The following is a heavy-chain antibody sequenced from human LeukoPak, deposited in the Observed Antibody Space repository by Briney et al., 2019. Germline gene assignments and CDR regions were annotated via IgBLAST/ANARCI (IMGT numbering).Heavy chain of an antibody. J-gene: IGHJ6*02. CDR2: IYHSGST. CDR3: ATYSGYDWGGYYYYGRDV. V-gene: IGHV4-30-2*01. Sequence: SETLSLTCAVSGGSISSGGYSWSWIRQPPGQGLEWIGYIYHSGSTYYNPSLKSRVTISVDRSKNQFSLKLSSVTAADTAVYYGATYSGYDWGGYYYYGRDVWGQGTTVTVSS. CDR1: GGSISSGGYS. D-gene: IGHD5-12*01.